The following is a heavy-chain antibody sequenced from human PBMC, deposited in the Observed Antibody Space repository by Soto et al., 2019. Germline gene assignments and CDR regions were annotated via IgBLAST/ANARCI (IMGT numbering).Heavy chain of an antibody. CDR3: ARDRTWYSDFDY. J-gene: IGHJ4*02. V-gene: IGHV3-30-3*01. D-gene: IGHD1-20*01. CDR2: ISYDGSNK. CDR1: GFTFSSYA. Sequence: VQLVESGGGVVQPGRSLRLSCAASGFTFSSYAMHWVRQAPGKGLEWVAVISYDGSNKYYADSVKGRFTISRDNSKNTLYLQMNSLRAEDTAVYYCARDRTWYSDFDYWGQGTLVTVSS.